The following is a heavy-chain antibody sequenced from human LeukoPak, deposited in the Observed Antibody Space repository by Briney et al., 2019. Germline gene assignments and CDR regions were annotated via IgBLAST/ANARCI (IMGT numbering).Heavy chain of an antibody. CDR2: IYYSGST. V-gene: IGHV4-31*03. CDR3: ATARERRPSGRLDY. Sequence: PSETVSLTCTDSGGSISSGGYYWSWIRQHPGKGLEWIGYIYYSGSTYYNPSLKSRVTISVDTSKNQFSLKLSSVTAADTAVYYCATARERRPSGRLDYWGQGTLVTVSS. J-gene: IGHJ4*02. CDR1: GGSISSGGYY.